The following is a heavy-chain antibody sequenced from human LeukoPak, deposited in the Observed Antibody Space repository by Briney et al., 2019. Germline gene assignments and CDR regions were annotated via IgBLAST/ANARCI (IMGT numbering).Heavy chain of an antibody. Sequence: ASVKVSCKASGYTFTAYYMHWVRQAPGQGLEWMGWINPNSGGTNYAQKFQGRVTMTRDTSISTAYMELSRLRSDDTAVYYCARAMVRGVMVSYGMDVWGQGTTVTVSS. J-gene: IGHJ6*02. D-gene: IGHD3-10*01. CDR3: ARAMVRGVMVSYGMDV. CDR1: GYTFTAYY. V-gene: IGHV1-2*02. CDR2: INPNSGGT.